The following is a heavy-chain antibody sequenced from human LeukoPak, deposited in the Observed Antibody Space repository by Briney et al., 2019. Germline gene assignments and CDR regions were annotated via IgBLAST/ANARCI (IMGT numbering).Heavy chain of an antibody. CDR1: GFPFSTYA. Sequence: GGSLRLSCAASGFPFSTYAMNWVRQAPGKGLEWVSGIYGSGGGIQYADSVKGRFTISRDNSKNTLYLQMNSLRAEDTALYYCANEIRPNDYWGQGTLVTVSS. CDR2: IYGSGGGI. J-gene: IGHJ4*02. D-gene: IGHD4-17*01. CDR3: ANEIRPNDY. V-gene: IGHV3-23*01.